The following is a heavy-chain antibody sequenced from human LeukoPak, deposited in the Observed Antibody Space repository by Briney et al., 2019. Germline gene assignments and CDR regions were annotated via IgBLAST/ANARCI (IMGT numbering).Heavy chain of an antibody. CDR2: FDPEDGET. CDR3: AAYSGYDVFFDY. Sequence: ASVKVSCKVSGYTLTELSMPWVRQAPGKGLEWMGGFDPEDGETIYAQKFQGRVTMTEDTSTDTAYMELSSLRSEDTAVYYCAAYSGYDVFFDYWGQGTLVTVSS. CDR1: GYTLTELS. J-gene: IGHJ4*02. D-gene: IGHD5-12*01. V-gene: IGHV1-24*01.